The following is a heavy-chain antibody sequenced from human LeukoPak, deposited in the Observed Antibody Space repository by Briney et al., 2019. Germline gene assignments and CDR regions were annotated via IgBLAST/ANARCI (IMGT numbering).Heavy chain of an antibody. CDR3: VGVAPYGDYEDY. J-gene: IGHJ4*02. CDR1: GFTFSGYG. D-gene: IGHD4-17*01. V-gene: IGHV3-33*01. Sequence: GGSLRLSCAASGFTFSGYGMHWVRQAPGEGLEWVAVIWYDGSNKYYADSVKGRFTISRDNSKNTLYLQMNSLRAEDTAVYYCVGVAPYGDYEDYWGQGTLVTVSS. CDR2: IWYDGSNK.